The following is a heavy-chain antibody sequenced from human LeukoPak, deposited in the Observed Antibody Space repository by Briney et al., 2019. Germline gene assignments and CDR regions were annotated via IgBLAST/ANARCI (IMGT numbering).Heavy chain of an antibody. Sequence: PGRSLRLSCAASGFTFSSYGMHWVRQAPGKGLEWVAVISYDGSNKYYADSVKGRFTISRDISKNTLYLQMNSLRAEDTAVYYCAKDRLVKAWVLSVVINSFFDYWGQGTLVTVSS. CDR1: GFTFSSYG. J-gene: IGHJ4*02. CDR3: AKDRLVKAWVLSVVINSFFDY. D-gene: IGHD3-22*01. CDR2: ISYDGSNK. V-gene: IGHV3-30*18.